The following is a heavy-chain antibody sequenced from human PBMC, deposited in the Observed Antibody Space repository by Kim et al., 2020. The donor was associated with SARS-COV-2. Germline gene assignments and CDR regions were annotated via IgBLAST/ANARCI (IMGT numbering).Heavy chain of an antibody. CDR2: ISYDGINK. CDR1: GFTFSSYA. V-gene: IGHV3-30*04. J-gene: IGHJ6*02. Sequence: GGSLRLSCAASGFTFSSYALHWVRQAPGKGLEWVAVISYDGINKYYADSVKGRFTISRDNSKNTLFLQMNSLRAEDTAVYYCARVISRVPSYYYYSALDVWGQGTTVTVSS. D-gene: IGHD3-10*01. CDR3: ARVISRVPSYYYYSALDV.